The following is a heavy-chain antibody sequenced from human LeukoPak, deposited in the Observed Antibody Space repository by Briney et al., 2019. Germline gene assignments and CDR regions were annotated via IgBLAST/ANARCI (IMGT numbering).Heavy chain of an antibody. CDR3: ARAEYRAVAATFDP. V-gene: IGHV6-1*01. J-gene: IGHJ5*02. CDR2: TYYRSRWYN. CDR1: GDSVSSNSAA. Sequence: SQTLSLTCAISGDSVSSNSAAWIWIRQSPSRGLEWLGRTYYRSRWYNDYAVSVKSRITVNPDTSKNQFSLHLNSVTPEDTAVYYCARAEYRAVAATFDPWGQGTLVTVSS. D-gene: IGHD6-19*01.